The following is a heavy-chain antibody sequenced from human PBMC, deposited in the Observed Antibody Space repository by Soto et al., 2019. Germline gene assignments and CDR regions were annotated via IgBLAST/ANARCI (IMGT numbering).Heavy chain of an antibody. V-gene: IGHV1-2*02. CDR2: INPRTGGT. D-gene: IGHD2-2*01. Sequence: GASVKVSCKASGYTFTGYYIHWVREAPGQGLEWMGWINPRTGGTSYAQKFQGRVTLSRDTSINTAYLELSRLRFDDAAVYFCARERYQVISDGMDVWGQGTTVTVSS. CDR1: GYTFTGYY. J-gene: IGHJ6*02. CDR3: ARERYQVISDGMDV.